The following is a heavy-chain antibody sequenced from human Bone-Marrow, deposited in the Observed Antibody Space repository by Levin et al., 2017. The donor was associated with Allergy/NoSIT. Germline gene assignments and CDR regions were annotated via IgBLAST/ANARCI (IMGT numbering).Heavy chain of an antibody. CDR2: IYPGDSDT. CDR3: ARSPTGNFDY. D-gene: IGHD1-1*01. J-gene: IGHJ4*02. CDR1: GYTFSTYW. V-gene: IGHV5-51*01. Sequence: GESLKISCQGSGYTFSTYWIGWVRQMPGKGLELMGIIYPGDSDTKYSPSFQGQVTISADKSISTAYLQWSSLKASDTAIYYCARSPTGNFDYWGQGTQVTVSS.